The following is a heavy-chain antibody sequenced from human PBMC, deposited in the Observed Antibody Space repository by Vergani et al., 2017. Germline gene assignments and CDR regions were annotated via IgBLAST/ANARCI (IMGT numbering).Heavy chain of an antibody. D-gene: IGHD2-8*01. J-gene: IGHJ3*01. CDR2: VSTGTKSQ. CDR1: GFDFSSYI. V-gene: IGHV3-48*01. CDR3: ARENSCTSGSAFDF. Sequence: QLVESGGGWVEPGGSLRLSCVVSGFDFSSYIMNWVRQAPWKGLEWVSFVSTGTKSQSYAWSVKGRLTISRDSAKKSLYLQMDSLRAEETAVYYCARENSCTSGSAFDFWGQGTKVTVSS.